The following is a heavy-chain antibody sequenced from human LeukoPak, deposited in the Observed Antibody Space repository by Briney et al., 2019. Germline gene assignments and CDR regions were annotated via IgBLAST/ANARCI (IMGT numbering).Heavy chain of an antibody. D-gene: IGHD2-2*01. CDR2: ISYEGNNK. CDR1: GFTFSNYA. CDR3: AKDSILIPASKSALDY. V-gene: IGHV3-30-3*01. Sequence: PGRSLRLSCAASGFTFSNYAMHWVRQAPGKGLEWVAVISYEGNNKYYADSVKGRFTISRDNSKNTLYLQMNSLRAEDTAVYYCAKDSILIPASKSALDYWGQGTLVTVSS. J-gene: IGHJ4*02.